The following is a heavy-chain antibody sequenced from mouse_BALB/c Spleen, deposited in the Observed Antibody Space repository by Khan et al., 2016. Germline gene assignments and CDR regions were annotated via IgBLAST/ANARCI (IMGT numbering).Heavy chain of an antibody. D-gene: IGHD4-1*01. Sequence: EVELVESGGGLVQPGGSRKLSCAASRFTFSSFGMHWVRQAPEKGLEWVAFISSGSSAIYSADTVKGRFTISRDNPKNPLFLQMTNLRSEDTAMYYCGRWDYWGQGTTLTVSS. CDR3: GRWDY. J-gene: IGHJ2*01. V-gene: IGHV5-17*02. CDR1: RFTFSSFG. CDR2: ISSGSSAI.